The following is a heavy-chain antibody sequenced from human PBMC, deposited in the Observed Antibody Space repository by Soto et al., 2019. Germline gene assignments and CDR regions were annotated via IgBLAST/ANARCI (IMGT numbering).Heavy chain of an antibody. CDR3: ARGVLRYFDWLDDAFDI. J-gene: IGHJ3*02. V-gene: IGHV4-59*01. CDR2: IYYSGST. Sequence: SETLSLTCTVSGGFISSYYWSWIRQPPGKGLEWIGYIYYSGSTNYNPSLKSRVTISVDTSKNQFSLKLSSVTAADTAVYYCARGVLRYFDWLDDAFDIWGQGTMVT. D-gene: IGHD3-9*01. CDR1: GGFISSYY.